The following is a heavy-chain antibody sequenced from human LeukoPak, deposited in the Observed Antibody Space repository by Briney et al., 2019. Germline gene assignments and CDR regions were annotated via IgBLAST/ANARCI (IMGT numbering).Heavy chain of an antibody. J-gene: IGHJ4*02. Sequence: RASVKVSCKASGGTFSSYAISWVRQAPGQGLEWMGGIIPIFGTANYAQKFQGRVTITTDESTSTAYMELSSLRSEDTAVYYSARVVDDSSGFDYWGQGTLVTVSS. V-gene: IGHV1-69*05. CDR1: GGTFSSYA. CDR2: IIPIFGTA. D-gene: IGHD3-22*01. CDR3: ARVVDDSSGFDY.